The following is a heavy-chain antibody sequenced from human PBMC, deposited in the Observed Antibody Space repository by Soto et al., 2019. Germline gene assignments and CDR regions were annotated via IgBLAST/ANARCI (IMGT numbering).Heavy chain of an antibody. CDR2: MSDSGSTI. CDR1: GFTFSDYY. Sequence: PGGSLRLSCAASGFTFSDYYMSWIRQAPGKGLEWLSYMSDSGSTIYYADSVRGRFTISRDNAKNSLYLEMNNLSVEDSAMYYCARYVAALDYWGRGTLVTVSS. J-gene: IGHJ4*02. D-gene: IGHD6-13*01. V-gene: IGHV3-11*01. CDR3: ARYVAALDY.